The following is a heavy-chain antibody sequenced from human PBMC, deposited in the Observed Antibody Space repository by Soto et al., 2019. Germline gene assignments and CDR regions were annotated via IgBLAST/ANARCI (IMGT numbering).Heavy chain of an antibody. CDR1: GGSISSYY. D-gene: IGHD3-10*01. J-gene: IGHJ4*02. Sequence: QVQLQESGPGLVKPSETLSLTCTVSGGSISSYYWSWIRQPPGKGLEWIGYIYYSGGTNYNPSLKSXXTXSXXTSKNQSSLKLRSVTAADTAVYYWARASRVRGPDYWGQGTLVTVSS. CDR2: IYYSGGT. CDR3: ARASRVRGPDY. V-gene: IGHV4-59*12.